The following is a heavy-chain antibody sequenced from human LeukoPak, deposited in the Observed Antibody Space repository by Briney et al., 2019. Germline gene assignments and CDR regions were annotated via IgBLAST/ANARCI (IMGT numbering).Heavy chain of an antibody. V-gene: IGHV4-59*04. CDR1: GGSISSYY. Sequence: SETLSLTCTVSGGSISSYYWSWIRQPPGKGLEWIGYIYYSGSTYYNPSLKSRVTISVDTSKNQFSLKLSSVTAADTAVYYCARQDYYDSSGYHFDYWGQGTLVTVSS. CDR2: IYYSGST. D-gene: IGHD3-22*01. J-gene: IGHJ4*02. CDR3: ARQDYYDSSGYHFDY.